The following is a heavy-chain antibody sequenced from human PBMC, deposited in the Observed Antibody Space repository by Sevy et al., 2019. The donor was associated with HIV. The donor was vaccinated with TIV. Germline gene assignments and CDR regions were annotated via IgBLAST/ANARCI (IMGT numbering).Heavy chain of an antibody. CDR2: ISAYNGNT. J-gene: IGHJ4*02. V-gene: IGHV1-18*01. D-gene: IGHD3-22*01. CDR3: ARVHYYDSSGYYPYYFDY. CDR1: GYTFTSYG. Sequence: ASVKVSCKASGYTFTSYGISWVRQAPGQGLEWMGWISAYNGNTNYAPKLQGRVTMTTDTSTSTAYMELRSLRSDDTAVYYCARVHYYDSSGYYPYYFDYWGQGTLVTVSS.